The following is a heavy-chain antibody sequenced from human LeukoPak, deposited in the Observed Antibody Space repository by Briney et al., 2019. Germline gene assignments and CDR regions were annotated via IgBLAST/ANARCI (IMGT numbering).Heavy chain of an antibody. CDR3: ARGDFDY. CDR2: ISYDGSNK. CDR1: GFTFSSYA. V-gene: IGHV3-30*04. Sequence: GGSLRLSCAASGFTFSSYAMHWVRQAPGKGLEWVAVISYDGSNKYYADSVKGRFTISRDNSKNTLYLQMNSLRAEDTAVYYCARGDFDYWGQGTLVTVSS. J-gene: IGHJ4*02. D-gene: IGHD5-24*01.